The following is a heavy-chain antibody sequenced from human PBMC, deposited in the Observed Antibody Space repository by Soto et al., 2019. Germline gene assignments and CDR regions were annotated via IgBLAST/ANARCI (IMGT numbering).Heavy chain of an antibody. Sequence: SETLSLTCTVSGGSISSGGYYWSWIRQHPGKGLEWIGYIYYSGSTYYNPSLKSRVTISVDTSKNQFSLKLSSVTAADTAVYYCARDRGVVTNYGIDYWGQGTLVTVS. CDR3: ARDRGVVTNYGIDY. J-gene: IGHJ4*02. CDR2: IYYSGST. CDR1: GGSISSGGYY. D-gene: IGHD3-3*01. V-gene: IGHV4-31*03.